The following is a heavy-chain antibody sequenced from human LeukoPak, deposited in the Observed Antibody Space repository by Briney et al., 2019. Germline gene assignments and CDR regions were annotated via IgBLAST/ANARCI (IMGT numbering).Heavy chain of an antibody. J-gene: IGHJ5*02. D-gene: IGHD6-13*01. V-gene: IGHV3-23*01. Sequence: GGSLRLSCAASGFTFSSYGMSWVRQAPGKGLEWVSAISGSGGSTYYADSVKGRFTISRDNSKNTLYLQMNSLRAEDTAVYYCAKISSSSQGGDWFDPWGQGTLVTVSS. CDR1: GFTFSSYG. CDR2: ISGSGGST. CDR3: AKISSSSQGGDWFDP.